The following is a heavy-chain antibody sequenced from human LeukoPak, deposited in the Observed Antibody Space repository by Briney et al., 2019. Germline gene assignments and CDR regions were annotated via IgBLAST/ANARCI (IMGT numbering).Heavy chain of an antibody. CDR3: ARHEYSGSYYGLSWFDP. Sequence: PSETLSLTCAVYGGSFSGYYWSWIRQPPGKGLEWIGEINHSGSTNYNPSLKSRVTISVDTSKNQLSLKLSSLTAADTAVYYCARHEYSGSYYGLSWFDPWGQGTLVTASS. D-gene: IGHD1-26*01. CDR1: GGSFSGYY. CDR2: INHSGST. J-gene: IGHJ5*02. V-gene: IGHV4-34*01.